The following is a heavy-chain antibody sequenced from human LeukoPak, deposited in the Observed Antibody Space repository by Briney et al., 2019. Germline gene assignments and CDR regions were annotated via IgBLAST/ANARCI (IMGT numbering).Heavy chain of an antibody. V-gene: IGHV3-30*04. D-gene: IGHD2-2*01. CDR1: GFTFSSYA. Sequence: GGSLRLSCAASGFTFSSYAMHWGRQAPGKGLEWVAVISYDGSNKYYADSVKGRFTISRDNSKNTLYLQMNSLRAEDTAVYYCARPVVPAASWFDPWGQGTLVTVSS. J-gene: IGHJ5*02. CDR2: ISYDGSNK. CDR3: ARPVVPAASWFDP.